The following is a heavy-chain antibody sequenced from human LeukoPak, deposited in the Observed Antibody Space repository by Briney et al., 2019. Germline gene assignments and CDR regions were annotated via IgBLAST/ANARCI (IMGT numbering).Heavy chain of an antibody. CDR1: GYSFTDYY. CDR2: INPNSGGT. D-gene: IGHD2-15*01. CDR3: VRENLLYCSGGTCYWLDP. V-gene: IGHV1-2*02. Sequence: ASVKVSCKASGYSFTDYYMHWVRQAPGQGLEWMGWINPNSGGTTYAQKFQGRVTMTRDTSIRTAYMELSSLRSDDTAVYFCVRENLLYCSGGTCYWLDPWGQGSRVIVSP. J-gene: IGHJ5*01.